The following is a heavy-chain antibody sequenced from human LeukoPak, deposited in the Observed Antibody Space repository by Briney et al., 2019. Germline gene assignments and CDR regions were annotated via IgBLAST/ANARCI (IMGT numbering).Heavy chain of an antibody. Sequence: ASVKVSCKASGYTFTSYYMHWVRQAPGQGLEWMGIINPSGGSTSYAQKFQGRVTMTRDTSTSTVYMELSSLRSEDTAVDYCARAYGGGDCFWYYFYYWGQGTLVTVSS. CDR2: INPSGGST. D-gene: IGHD2-21*02. CDR1: GYTFTSYY. V-gene: IGHV1-46*01. J-gene: IGHJ4*02. CDR3: ARAYGGGDCFWYYFYY.